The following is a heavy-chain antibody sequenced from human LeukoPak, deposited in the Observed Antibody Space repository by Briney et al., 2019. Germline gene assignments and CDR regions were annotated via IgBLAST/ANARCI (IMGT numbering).Heavy chain of an antibody. CDR3: ARVRGYSSSWYIYYYYYYMDV. CDR1: GFTVSSNY. V-gene: IGHV3-66*01. CDR2: IYSGGST. Sequence: GGSLRLSCAASGFTVSSNYMSWVRQAPGKGLEWVSVIYSGGSTYYADSVKGRFTISRDNAKNSLYLQMNSLRAEDTAVYYGARVRGYSSSWYIYYYYYYMDVWGKGTTVTVSS. J-gene: IGHJ6*03. D-gene: IGHD6-13*01.